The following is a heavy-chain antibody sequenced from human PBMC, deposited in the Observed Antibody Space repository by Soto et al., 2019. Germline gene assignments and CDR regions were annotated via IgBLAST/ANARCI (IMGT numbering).Heavy chain of an antibody. D-gene: IGHD3-22*01. V-gene: IGHV4-61*01. J-gene: IGHJ4*02. CDR1: GGSVSSGSYY. CDR3: ASHPRDSSGYWYYFDY. Sequence: SETLSLTCTVSGGSVSSGSYYWSWIRQPPGKGLEWIGYIYYSGSTNYNPSLKSRVTMTVDTSKNQFSLKLNSVTAADTAVYYCASHPRDSSGYWYYFDYWGQGTLVTVSS. CDR2: IYYSGST.